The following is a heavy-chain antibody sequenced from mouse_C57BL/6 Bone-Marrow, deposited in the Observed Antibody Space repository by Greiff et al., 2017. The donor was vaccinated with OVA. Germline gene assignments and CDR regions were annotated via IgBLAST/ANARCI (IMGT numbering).Heavy chain of an antibody. Sequence: VQLQQSGAELVKPGASVKLSCTASGFNIKDYYMHWVKQRTEQGLEWIGRIDPEDGETKYAPKFQGKATITADTSSNTAYLQLSSLTSEDTAVYYCAPGDTVITTVVAADYWGQGTTLTVSS. CDR3: APGDTVITTVVAADY. V-gene: IGHV14-2*01. CDR1: GFNIKDYY. CDR2: IDPEDGET. J-gene: IGHJ2*01. D-gene: IGHD1-1*01.